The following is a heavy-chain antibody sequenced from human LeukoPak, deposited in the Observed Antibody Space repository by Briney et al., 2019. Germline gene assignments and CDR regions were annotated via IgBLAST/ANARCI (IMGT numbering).Heavy chain of an antibody. Sequence: GGSLRLSCAASGFTFSSYWMSWVRQAPGKGLEWVANIKEDGSEKYYVDSVKGRLTISRDTAKSSLYLQMDSLRAEDTAVYYCARDPGVRWLVGFDYWGQGTLVTVSS. CDR3: ARDPGVRWLVGFDY. J-gene: IGHJ4*02. CDR2: IKEDGSEK. V-gene: IGHV3-7*01. D-gene: IGHD6-19*01. CDR1: GFTFSSYW.